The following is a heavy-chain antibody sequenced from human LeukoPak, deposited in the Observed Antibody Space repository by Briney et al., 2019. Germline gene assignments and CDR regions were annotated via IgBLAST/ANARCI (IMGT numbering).Heavy chain of an antibody. CDR1: GFTFSSYG. V-gene: IGHV3-33*01. Sequence: GGSLRLSCAACGFTFSSYGMHWVRQAPGKGLKWVAVIWYDGSNKYYADSVKGRFTISRDNSKNTLYLQMNSLRAEDTAVYYCARELPLTTVTTGIDYWGQGTLVTVSS. D-gene: IGHD4-11*01. J-gene: IGHJ4*02. CDR3: ARELPLTTVTTGIDY. CDR2: IWYDGSNK.